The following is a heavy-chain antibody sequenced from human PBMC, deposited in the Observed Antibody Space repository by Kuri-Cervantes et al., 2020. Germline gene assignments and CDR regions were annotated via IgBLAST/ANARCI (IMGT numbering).Heavy chain of an antibody. CDR2: ISYDGSNK. Sequence: GESLKISCAASGFTFSSYGMHWVRQAPGKGLEWMAVISYDGSNKYYADSVKGRFTISRDNSKNTLYLQMNSLRAEDTAVYYCARDLRFSYYGMDVWGQGTTVTVSS. J-gene: IGHJ6*02. CDR1: GFTFSSYG. CDR3: ARDLRFSYYGMDV. D-gene: IGHD3-3*01. V-gene: IGHV3-30*03.